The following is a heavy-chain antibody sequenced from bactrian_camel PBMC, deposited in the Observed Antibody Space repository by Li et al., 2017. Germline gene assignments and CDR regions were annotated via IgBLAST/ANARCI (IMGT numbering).Heavy chain of an antibody. J-gene: IGHJ4*01. CDR2: IDGHGST. CDR1: GRTYANWC. V-gene: IGHV3S55*01. Sequence: VESGGGSVQAGGSQTLSCAASGRTYANWCMAWFRQTPGKEREGVAAIDGHGSTSYLDRVKGRLTISKDDAKDTLYLQMESLQTEDTAVYYCAKGMAGTFREKGQGTQVTVS. D-gene: IGHD6*01.